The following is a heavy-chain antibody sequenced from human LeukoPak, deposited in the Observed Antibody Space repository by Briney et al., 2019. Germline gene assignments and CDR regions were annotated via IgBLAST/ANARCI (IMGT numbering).Heavy chain of an antibody. Sequence: PSQTLSLTCTVSGGSISSGSYYWSWIRQPAGKGLEWIGRIYTSGSTNYNPSLKSRVTISVDTSKNQFSLKLSSVTAADTAVYYCARGTNMVRGVTSAADFDYWGQGTLVTVSS. V-gene: IGHV4-61*02. CDR2: IYTSGST. CDR3: ARGTNMVRGVTSAADFDY. J-gene: IGHJ4*02. CDR1: GGSISSGSYY. D-gene: IGHD3-10*01.